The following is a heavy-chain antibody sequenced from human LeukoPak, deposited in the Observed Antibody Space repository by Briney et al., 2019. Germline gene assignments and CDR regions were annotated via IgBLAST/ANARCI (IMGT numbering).Heavy chain of an antibody. CDR1: GFTFSSYA. V-gene: IGHV3-30-3*01. Sequence: GRSLGLSCAASGFTFSSYAMHWVRQAPGKGLEWVAVISYDGSNKYYADSVKGRFTISRDNSKNTLYLQMNSLRAEDTAVYYCARDVSDIVVVVAATLTYFQHWGQGTLVTVSS. CDR2: ISYDGSNK. D-gene: IGHD2-15*01. CDR3: ARDVSDIVVVVAATLTYFQH. J-gene: IGHJ1*01.